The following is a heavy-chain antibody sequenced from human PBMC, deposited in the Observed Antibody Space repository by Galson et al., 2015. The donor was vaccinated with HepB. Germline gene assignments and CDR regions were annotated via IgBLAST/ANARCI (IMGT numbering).Heavy chain of an antibody. D-gene: IGHD3-3*01. CDR2: MNPNSGNT. V-gene: IGHV1-8*01. CDR3: ARDVLRFLEWLSDYYYYGMDV. Sequence: SVKVSCKASGYTFTSYDINWVRQATGQGLEWMGWMNPNSGNTGYAQNFQGRVTMTRNTSISTAYMELSSLRSEDTAVYYCARDVLRFLEWLSDYYYYGMDVWGQGTTVTVSS. CDR1: GYTFTSYD. J-gene: IGHJ6*02.